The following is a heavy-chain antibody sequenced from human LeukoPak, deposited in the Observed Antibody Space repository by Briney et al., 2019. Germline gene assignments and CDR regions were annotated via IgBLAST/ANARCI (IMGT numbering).Heavy chain of an antibody. J-gene: IGHJ5*02. D-gene: IGHD3-22*01. V-gene: IGHV4-34*01. CDR1: GGSFSGYY. Sequence: SETLSLTCAVYGGSFSGYYWSWIRQPPGKGLEWIGEINHSGSTNYNPSLKSRVTISVDTSKNQFSLKLSSVTAADTAVYYCARGLTVAWAYYDSKRVWSDPWGQGTLVTVSS. CDR2: INHSGST. CDR3: ARGLTVAWAYYDSKRVWSDP.